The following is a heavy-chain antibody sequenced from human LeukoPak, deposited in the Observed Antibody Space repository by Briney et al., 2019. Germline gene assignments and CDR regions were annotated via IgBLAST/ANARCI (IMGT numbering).Heavy chain of an antibody. D-gene: IGHD1-26*01. CDR2: IYYSGST. CDR1: GGSISSGDYY. Sequence: SQTLSLTCTVSGGSISSGDYYWSWIRQPPGKGLEWIGYIYYSGSTYYNPSLKSRVTISVDTSKNQFSLKLNSVTAADTAVYYCARTRSSGTCDYWGQGTLVTVSS. CDR3: ARTRSSGTCDY. V-gene: IGHV4-30-4*01. J-gene: IGHJ4*02.